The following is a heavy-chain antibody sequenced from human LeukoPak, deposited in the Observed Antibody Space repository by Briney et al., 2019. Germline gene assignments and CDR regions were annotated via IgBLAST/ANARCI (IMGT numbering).Heavy chain of an antibody. CDR2: IILILGIA. Sequence: GASVKVSCKASGGTFSSYAISWVRQAPGQGLEWMGRIILILGIANYAQKFQGRVTITADKSTSTAYMELSSLRSEDTAVYYCASSSFDWLPDYYYGMDVWGQGTTVTVSS. D-gene: IGHD3-9*01. J-gene: IGHJ6*02. V-gene: IGHV1-69*04. CDR3: ASSSFDWLPDYYYGMDV. CDR1: GGTFSSYA.